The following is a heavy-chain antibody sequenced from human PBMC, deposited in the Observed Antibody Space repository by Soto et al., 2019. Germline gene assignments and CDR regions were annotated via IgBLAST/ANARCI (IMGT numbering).Heavy chain of an antibody. CDR2: IKQDGSEK. CDR1: GFTFSSYW. D-gene: IGHD3-22*01. Sequence: GGSLRLSCAASGFTFSSYWMSWVRQAPGKGLEWVANIKQDGSEKYYVDSVKGRFTISRDNAKNSLYLQMNSLRAEDTAVYCCGGYYYDSSGYYYWLQGTLVTVSS. J-gene: IGHJ4*02. V-gene: IGHV3-7*01. CDR3: GGYYYDSSGYYY.